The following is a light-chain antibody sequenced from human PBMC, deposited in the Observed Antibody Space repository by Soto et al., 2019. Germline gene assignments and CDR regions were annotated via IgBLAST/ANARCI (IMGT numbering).Light chain of an antibody. V-gene: IGLV1-51*01. CDR2: DND. CDR3: GTWDDSLNSVV. J-gene: IGLJ2*01. CDR1: SSNIGNNY. Sequence: QSVLTQPPSMSAAPGQKVTMSCSGSSSNIGNNYVSWYQQFPGTAPKLLIYDNDKRPSGIPDRFSGSQSGTSATLGITGLQTGDEADYYCGTWDDSLNSVVFGGGTKLTVL.